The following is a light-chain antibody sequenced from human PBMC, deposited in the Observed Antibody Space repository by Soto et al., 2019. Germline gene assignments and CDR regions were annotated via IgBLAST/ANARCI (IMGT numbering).Light chain of an antibody. CDR2: LNSDGRH. CDR3: QTWGTGILV. J-gene: IGLJ2*01. Sequence: QSVLTQSPSASASLGASVKLTCTLSSGHSSYAIAWHQQQPEKGPRYLMKLNSDGRHSKGDGIPVRFSGSSSGTERYLTISSLQSEDEADYYCQTWGTGILVFGGGTKVTVL. V-gene: IGLV4-69*01. CDR1: SGHSSYA.